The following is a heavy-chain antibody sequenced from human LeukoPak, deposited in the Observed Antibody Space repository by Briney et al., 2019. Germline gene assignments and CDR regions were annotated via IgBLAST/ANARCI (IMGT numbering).Heavy chain of an antibody. J-gene: IGHJ4*02. V-gene: IGHV4-34*01. D-gene: IGHD3-22*01. Sequence: SETLSLTCAVYGGSFSGYYWSWIRQPPGKGLEWIGEINHSGSTNYNPSLKSRVTISVDTSKNQFSLKLSSVTAADTAVYYCARGGLVTMIVVVTSDYFDYWGQGTLVTVSS. CDR1: GGSFSGYY. CDR2: INHSGST. CDR3: ARGGLVTMIVVVTSDYFDY.